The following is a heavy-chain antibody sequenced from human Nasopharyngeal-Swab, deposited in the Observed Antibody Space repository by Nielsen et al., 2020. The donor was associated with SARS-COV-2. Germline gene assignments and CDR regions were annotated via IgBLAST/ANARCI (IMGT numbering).Heavy chain of an antibody. CDR1: GFTISGYG. D-gene: IGHD6-19*01. Sequence: GESLKISCATSGFTISGYGISWVRQVSGKGLEWLAEIRNRGGRTRYADSVKGRFTISRDSSKNMLFLQMNSLRVDDTAVYYCAKDSEVAGYDHWGQGTLVTVSS. J-gene: IGHJ4*02. CDR3: AKDSEVAGYDH. V-gene: IGHV3-23*01. CDR2: IRNRGGRT.